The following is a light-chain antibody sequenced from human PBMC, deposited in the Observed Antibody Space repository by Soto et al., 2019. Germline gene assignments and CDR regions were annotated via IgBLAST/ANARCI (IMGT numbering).Light chain of an antibody. Sequence: EIVLTQSPGTLSLSPGERATLSCRASQIVSSTYLAWFQQKPGQAPRLLIYGASTRATGIPDRFSGSWSGTDFTLTIIGLEPEDFALYYCQQYGVTPPNTFGGGTKVEV. CDR2: GAS. CDR3: QQYGVTPPNT. V-gene: IGKV3-20*01. CDR1: QIVSSTY. J-gene: IGKJ4*01.